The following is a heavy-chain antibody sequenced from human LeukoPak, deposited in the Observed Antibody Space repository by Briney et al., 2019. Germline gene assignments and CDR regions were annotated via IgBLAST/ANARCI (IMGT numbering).Heavy chain of an antibody. CDR1: GFTFSSYS. J-gene: IGHJ4*02. CDR2: ISSSSSYI. Sequence: GGSLRLSCAASGFTFSSYSMNWVRQAPGKGLEWVSSISSSSSYIYYADSVKGRFTISRDNAKNSLYLQMNSLRAEDTAVYYCAKDSDILTDWCYFDYWGQGTLVTVSS. D-gene: IGHD3-9*01. V-gene: IGHV3-21*04. CDR3: AKDSDILTDWCYFDY.